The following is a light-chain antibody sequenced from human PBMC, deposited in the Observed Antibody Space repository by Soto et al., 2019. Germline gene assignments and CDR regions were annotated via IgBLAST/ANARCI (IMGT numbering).Light chain of an antibody. CDR3: QSYDSSLSGVV. J-gene: IGLJ2*01. V-gene: IGLV1-40*01. CDR1: SSNIGAGYD. CDR2: GNS. Sequence: QLVLTQPPSVSGAPGQRVTISCTGSSSNIGAGYDVHWYQQLPGTAPKLLIYGNSNRPSGVPDRFSGSKSGTSASLAITGLQALDEADYYRQSYDSSLSGVVFGGGTKLTVL.